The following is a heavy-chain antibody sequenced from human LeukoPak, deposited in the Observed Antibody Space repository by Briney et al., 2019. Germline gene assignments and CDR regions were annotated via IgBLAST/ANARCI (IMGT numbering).Heavy chain of an antibody. V-gene: IGHV4-4*02. CDR2: IYHSGST. CDR1: GGSISSSNW. Sequence: PSGTLSLTCAVSGGSISSSNWWSWVRQPPGKGLEWIGEIYHSGSTNYNPSLKSRVTMSVDTSKNQFSLKLSSVTAADTAVYYCARDGWYGSGKRAAFDIWGQGTMVTVSS. D-gene: IGHD3-10*01. J-gene: IGHJ3*02. CDR3: ARDGWYGSGKRAAFDI.